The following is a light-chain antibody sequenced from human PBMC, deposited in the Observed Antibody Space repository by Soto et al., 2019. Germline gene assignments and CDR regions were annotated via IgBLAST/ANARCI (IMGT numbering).Light chain of an antibody. Sequence: QSVLTQPPSVSGAPGQRVTISCTGSSSNIGAGYEVHWFQRLPGTAPKLLIYGSTNRPSGVPDRFSGSKSDTSASLAITGLQPEDEADYYCQSYDSSLSVLYVFGTGTKVTVL. J-gene: IGLJ1*01. CDR1: SSNIGAGYE. CDR2: GST. CDR3: QSYDSSLSVLYV. V-gene: IGLV1-40*01.